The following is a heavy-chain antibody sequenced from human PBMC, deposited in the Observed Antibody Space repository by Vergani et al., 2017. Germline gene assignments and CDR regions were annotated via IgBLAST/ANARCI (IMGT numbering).Heavy chain of an antibody. CDR2: ISSSGSTI. CDR3: VSVRGLCAGGRCYSEVWDY. D-gene: IGHD2-21*01. Sequence: EVQLVESGGGLVQPGGSLRLSCAASGFTFSSYEMNGVRQAPGKGREWVSYISSSGSTIYYADSVKGRFTISRDIAKNTLYLQVRILRLEDTGVYHCVSVRGLCAGGRCYSEVWDYWLRGTLVTVS. CDR1: GFTFSSYE. J-gene: IGHJ4*02. V-gene: IGHV3-48*03.